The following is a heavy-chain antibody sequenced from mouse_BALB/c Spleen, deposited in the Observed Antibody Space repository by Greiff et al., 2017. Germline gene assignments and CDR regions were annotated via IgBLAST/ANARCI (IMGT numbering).Heavy chain of an antibody. J-gene: IGHJ3*01. D-gene: IGHD1-1*01. CDR3: ARGGLYGSSWFAY. V-gene: IGHV5-4*02. CDR1: GFTFSDYY. Sequence: EVMLVESGGGLVKPGGSLKLSCAASGFTFSDYYMYWVRQTPEKRLEWVATISDGGSYTYYPDSVKGRFTISRDNAKNNLYLQMSSLKSEDTAMYYCARGGLYGSSWFAYWGQGTLVTVSA. CDR2: ISDGGSYT.